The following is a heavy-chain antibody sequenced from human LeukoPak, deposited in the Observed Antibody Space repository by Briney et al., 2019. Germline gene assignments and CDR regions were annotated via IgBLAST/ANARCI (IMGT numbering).Heavy chain of an antibody. CDR3: ARSMVRGVIITRGYFDY. V-gene: IGHV1-3*01. Sequence: ASVKVSCKASGYTFTSYAMHWVRQAPGQRLEWMGWINAGNGNTRYPQKFQGRVTITRDTSASTAYMELSSLRSEDTAVYYCARSMVRGVIITRGYFDYWGQGTLVTVSS. D-gene: IGHD3-10*01. J-gene: IGHJ4*02. CDR2: INAGNGNT. CDR1: GYTFTSYA.